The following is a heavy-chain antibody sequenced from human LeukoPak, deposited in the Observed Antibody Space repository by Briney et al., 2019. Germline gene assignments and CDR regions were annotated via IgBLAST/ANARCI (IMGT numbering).Heavy chain of an antibody. CDR1: GFTFSSYA. Sequence: PGRSLRLSCAASGFTFSSYAMHWVRQAPGKGLEWVAVISYDGSNKYYADSVKGRFTISRDNSKNTLYLQMNSLRAEDTAVYYCARDQGFREPPVDYWGQGTLVTVSS. D-gene: IGHD3-10*01. CDR3: ARDQGFREPPVDY. V-gene: IGHV3-30-3*01. CDR2: ISYDGSNK. J-gene: IGHJ4*02.